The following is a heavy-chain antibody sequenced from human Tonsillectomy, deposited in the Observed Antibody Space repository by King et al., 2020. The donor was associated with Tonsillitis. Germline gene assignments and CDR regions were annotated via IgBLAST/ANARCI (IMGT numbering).Heavy chain of an antibody. J-gene: IGHJ6*02. CDR1: GFTFSSYG. V-gene: IGHV3-30*02. D-gene: IGHD3-3*01. CDR3: AKDSSAFWSGFSSGYYYGMDV. CDR2: IRYDGNNK. Sequence: HVQLVESGGGVVQPGGSLRLSCAASGFTFSSYGMHWVRQAPGKGLEWVTFIRYDGNNKYYADSVKGRFTISRDNSKNTLYLQMNSLRGEDTAVYYCAKDSSAFWSGFSSGYYYGMDVWGQGTTVTVSS.